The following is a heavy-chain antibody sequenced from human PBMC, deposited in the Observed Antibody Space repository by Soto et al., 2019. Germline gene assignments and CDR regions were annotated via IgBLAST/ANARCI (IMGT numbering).Heavy chain of an antibody. CDR3: VSYSGTLGWFFDL. V-gene: IGHV3-73*02. J-gene: IGHJ2*01. CDR2: IRSKGNNYAA. CDR1: GFTFSDSA. D-gene: IGHD2-21*01. Sequence: EVQLVESGGGLVQPGGSLKLSCAASGFTFSDSAMHWVRQASGEGLEWLGRIRSKGNNYAAVYGASLKGRFTISRDESKQTTYLQMSNLNTEDTAVYYCVSYSGTLGWFFDLWGRGTLVTVSS.